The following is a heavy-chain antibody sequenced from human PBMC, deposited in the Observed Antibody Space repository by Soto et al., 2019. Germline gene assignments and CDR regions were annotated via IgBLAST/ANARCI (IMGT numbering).Heavy chain of an antibody. CDR3: AREIVVPAISQGYYYGMDV. CDR2: ISYDGSNK. D-gene: IGHD2-2*01. CDR1: GFTFSSYA. V-gene: IGHV3-30-3*01. J-gene: IGHJ6*02. Sequence: PGWSLRLSCAASGFTFSSYAMHWVRQAPGKGLEWVAVISYDGSNKYYADSVKGRFTISRDNSKNTLYLQMNSLRAEDTAVYYCAREIVVPAISQGYYYGMDVWGQGTTVTVSS.